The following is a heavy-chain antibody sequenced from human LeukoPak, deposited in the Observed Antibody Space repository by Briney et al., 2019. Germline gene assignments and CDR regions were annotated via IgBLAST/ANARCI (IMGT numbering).Heavy chain of an antibody. CDR3: ARDIQREQLVPGDY. V-gene: IGHV1-69*04. CDR2: IIPILGIA. D-gene: IGHD6-6*01. J-gene: IGHJ4*02. CDR1: GGTFSSYA. Sequence: ASVKVSCKASGGTFSSYAISWVRQAPGQGLEWMGRIIPILGIANYAQKFQGRVTITADKSTSTAYMELSSLRSEDTAVYYRARDIQREQLVPGDYWGQGTLVTVSS.